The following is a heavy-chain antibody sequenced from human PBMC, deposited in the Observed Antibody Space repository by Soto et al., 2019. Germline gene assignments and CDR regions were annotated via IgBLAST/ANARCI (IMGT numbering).Heavy chain of an antibody. V-gene: IGHV3-21*01. CDR2: ISSSSTYI. CDR1: GFTFSSYS. J-gene: IGHJ4*02. CDR3: ARGSCNNGVCRHFDY. D-gene: IGHD2-8*01. Sequence: GGSLRLSCAASGFTFSSYSMNWVRQAPGKGLEWVSSISSSSTYISYADSVKGRFTISRDNAKDSLYLQMNSLSAEDTAVYYCARGSCNNGVCRHFDYWGQGTLVTVSS.